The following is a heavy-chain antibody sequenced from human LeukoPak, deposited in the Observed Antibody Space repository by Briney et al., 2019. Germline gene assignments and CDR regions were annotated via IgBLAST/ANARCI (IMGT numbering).Heavy chain of an antibody. CDR2: ISYDGSNK. CDR1: GFTFSSYA. J-gene: IGHJ4*02. CDR3: ARDPRS. Sequence: PGRSLRLSCAASGFTFSSYAMHWVRQAPGKGLEWVAVISYDGSNKYYADSVKGRFTISRDNSKNTLYLQTNSLRAEDTAVYYCARDPRSRGQGTLVTVSS. V-gene: IGHV3-30-3*01.